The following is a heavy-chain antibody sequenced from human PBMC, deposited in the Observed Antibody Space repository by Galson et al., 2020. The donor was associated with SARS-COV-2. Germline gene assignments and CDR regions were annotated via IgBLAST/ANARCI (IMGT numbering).Heavy chain of an antibody. CDR2: IWYDGSNK. J-gene: IGHJ3*02. D-gene: IGHD2-2*01. Sequence: TGGSLRLSCEAYGFTFSTYGMDWVRQAPGKGLEWVADIWYDGSNKYYADPVKGRFTISRDNSKNTLYLQMNSLRADDTAVYYCARESSSHAFDIWGQGTMVTVSS. V-gene: IGHV3-33*01. CDR3: ARESSSHAFDI. CDR1: GFTFSTYG.